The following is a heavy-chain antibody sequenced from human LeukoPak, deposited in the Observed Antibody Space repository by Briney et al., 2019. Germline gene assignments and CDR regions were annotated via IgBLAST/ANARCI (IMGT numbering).Heavy chain of an antibody. V-gene: IGHV3-20*04. J-gene: IGHJ5*02. CDR3: ARDPLRDWFDP. CDR1: GFTFDDYG. CDR2: INWNGGST. Sequence: GGSLRLSCAASGFTFDDYGMSWVRQAPGKGLEWVSGINWNGGSTGYADSVKGRFTISRDNAKNSLYLQMNSLRAEDTAVYYCARDPLRDWFDPWGQGTLVTVSS.